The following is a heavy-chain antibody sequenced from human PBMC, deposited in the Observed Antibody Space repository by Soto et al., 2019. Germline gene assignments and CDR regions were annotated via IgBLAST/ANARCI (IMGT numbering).Heavy chain of an antibody. CDR2: IYYSGST. D-gene: IGHD3-9*01. CDR3: ARSFDILTGYRSKFYFDY. CDR1: GGSISSCY. V-gene: IGHV4-59*01. Sequence: SETLSLTCTVSGGSISSCYWSWIRQPPGKGLEWIGYIYYSGSTNYNPSLKSRVTISVDTSKNQFSLKLSSVTAADTAVYYCARSFDILTGYRSKFYFDYWGQGTLVTVSS. J-gene: IGHJ4*02.